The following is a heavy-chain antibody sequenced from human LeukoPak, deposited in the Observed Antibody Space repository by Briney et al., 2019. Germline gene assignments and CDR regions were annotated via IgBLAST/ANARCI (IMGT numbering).Heavy chain of an antibody. CDR3: ARGGISLAIPGRRAPFDY. D-gene: IGHD6-6*01. Sequence: SETLSLTCAVYGGSFSDYYWSWIRQPPGKGLEWIGEINHSGSTNYNPSLKSRVTISVDTSNNQFSLKLSSVTAADTAVYSCARGGISLAIPGRRAPFDYWGQGSLVTVSS. CDR2: INHSGST. V-gene: IGHV4-34*01. CDR1: GGSFSDYY. J-gene: IGHJ4*02.